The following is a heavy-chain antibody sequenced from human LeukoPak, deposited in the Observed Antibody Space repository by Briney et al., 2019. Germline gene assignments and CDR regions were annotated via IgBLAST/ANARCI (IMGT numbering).Heavy chain of an antibody. CDR3: ARDLSRYSGDYDY. CDR2: IYYSGST. D-gene: IGHD4-17*01. CDR1: GGSISSYY. J-gene: IGHJ4*02. Sequence: SETLSLTCTVSGGSISSYYWSWIRQPPGEGREWIGYIYYSGSTNYNPSLKSRVTISVDTSKNQFSLKLSSVTAADTAVYYCARDLSRYSGDYDYWGQGTLVTVSS. V-gene: IGHV4-59*01.